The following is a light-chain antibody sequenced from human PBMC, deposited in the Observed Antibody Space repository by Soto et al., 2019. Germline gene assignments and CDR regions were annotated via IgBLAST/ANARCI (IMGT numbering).Light chain of an antibody. CDR2: KAS. Sequence: DIQMTQSPSILSASVGDRVTITFRASQSISSWLAWYQQKPGKAPNLLIHKASHLESGVPSRFSGSGSGTDFSLIISSLQPEDFATYYCQQSHSTPRTFGQGTKVDIK. CDR1: QSISSW. CDR3: QQSHSTPRT. J-gene: IGKJ1*01. V-gene: IGKV1-5*03.